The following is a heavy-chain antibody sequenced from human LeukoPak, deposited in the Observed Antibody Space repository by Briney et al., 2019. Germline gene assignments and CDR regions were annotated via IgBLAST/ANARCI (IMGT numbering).Heavy chain of an antibody. CDR1: GYTFTSYY. D-gene: IGHD5-24*01. J-gene: IGHJ6*02. Sequence: GASVKVSCKASGYTFTSYYMHWVRQAPGQGLEWMGIINPSGGSTSYAQKFQGRVTMIRGTSTSTVYMGLSSLRSEDTAVYYCARALMATISYHYGMDVWGQGTTVTVSS. CDR3: ARALMATISYHYGMDV. CDR2: INPSGGST. V-gene: IGHV1-46*01.